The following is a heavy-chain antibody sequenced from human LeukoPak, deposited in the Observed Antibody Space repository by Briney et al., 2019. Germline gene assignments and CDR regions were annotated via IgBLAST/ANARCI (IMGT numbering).Heavy chain of an antibody. CDR2: ISNDANFI. V-gene: IGHV3-21*01. D-gene: IGHD6-13*01. J-gene: IGHJ1*01. Sequence: PGGSLRLSCAASGFTFSSYSMNWVRQAPGKGLEWVSSISNDANFIYYSDSLKGRFTVSRDNARNSLFLQMNSLAVEDTAVYYCTTPAAGPRAEYSQYWGQGTLVIVSS. CDR1: GFTFSSYS. CDR3: TTPAAGPRAEYSQY.